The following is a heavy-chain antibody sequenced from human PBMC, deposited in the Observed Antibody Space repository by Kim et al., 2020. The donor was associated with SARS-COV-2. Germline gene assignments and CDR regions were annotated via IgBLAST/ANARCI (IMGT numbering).Heavy chain of an antibody. Sequence: GGSLRLSCAGSGFTFNNFCMHWVCQTPGKGLEWLASISYEGSKKYYEDSLKGRFTISRDSSKNTLDLQMNSLRAEDTALYYCGRSGGGCHSWSSYYID. CDR1: GFTFNNFC. V-gene: IGHV3-30*03. D-gene: IGHD3-3*02. CDR2: ISYEGSKK. J-gene: IGHJ6*03. CDR3: GRSGGGCHSWSSYYID.